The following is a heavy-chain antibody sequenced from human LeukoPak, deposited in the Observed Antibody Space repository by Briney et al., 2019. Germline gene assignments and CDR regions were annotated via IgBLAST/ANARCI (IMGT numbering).Heavy chain of an antibody. CDR2: IIPILGIA. V-gene: IGHV1-69*04. Sequence: GASVKASCKASGGTFSSYAISWVRQAPGQGLEWRGRIIPILGIANYAQKFQGRVTITADKSTSTAYMGLSSLRSEDTAVYYCARGRGSGYSDYWGQGTLVTVSS. CDR1: GGTFSSYA. D-gene: IGHD3-22*01. CDR3: ARGRGSGYSDY. J-gene: IGHJ4*02.